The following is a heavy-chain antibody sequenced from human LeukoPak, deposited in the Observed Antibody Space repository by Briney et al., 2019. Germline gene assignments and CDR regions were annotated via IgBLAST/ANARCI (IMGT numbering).Heavy chain of an antibody. Sequence: ASVKVSCKASGYTITNNYMHWVRQAPGQGLEWMGVINPSGTGTSYAQRFQGRVTMTRDTSTSTFYMELSTLRYEDTAVYYCARGSYYYMDVWVKGPTVTISS. V-gene: IGHV1-46*01. CDR2: INPSGTGT. J-gene: IGHJ6*03. CDR3: ARGSYYYMDV. CDR1: GYTITNNY.